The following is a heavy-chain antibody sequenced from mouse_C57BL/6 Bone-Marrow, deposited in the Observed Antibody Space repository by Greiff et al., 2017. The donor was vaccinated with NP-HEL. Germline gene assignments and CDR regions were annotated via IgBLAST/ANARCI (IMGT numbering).Heavy chain of an antibody. V-gene: IGHV1-20*01. J-gene: IGHJ4*01. D-gene: IGHD1-1*01. Sequence: EVKVVESGPELVKPGDSVKISCKASGYSFTGYFMNWVMQSHGKSLEWIGRINPYNGDTFYNQKFKGKATLTVDKSSSTAHMELRSLTSEDSAVYYCARSIIRLLRFPMDYWGQGTSVTVSS. CDR2: INPYNGDT. CDR1: GYSFTGYF. CDR3: ARSIIRLLRFPMDY.